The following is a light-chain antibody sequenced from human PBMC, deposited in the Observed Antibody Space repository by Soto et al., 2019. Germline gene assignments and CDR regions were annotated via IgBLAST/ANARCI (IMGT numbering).Light chain of an antibody. CDR3: SSYTSSNTEV. CDR1: NSEVGAYNY. V-gene: IGLV2-14*03. J-gene: IGLJ1*01. CDR2: DVS. Sequence: QSVLTQPASVSGSPGQSITISFTGTNSEVGAYNYVSWYQHHPGKAPQLIIYDVSDRPSGVSNRFSASKSGSTASLTISGLQAEDEADYYCSSYTSSNTEVFGTGTKVTVL.